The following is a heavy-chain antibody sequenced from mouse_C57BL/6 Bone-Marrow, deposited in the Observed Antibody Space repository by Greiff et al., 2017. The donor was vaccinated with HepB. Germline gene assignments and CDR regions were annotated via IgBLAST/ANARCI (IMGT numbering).Heavy chain of an antibody. Sequence: QVQLQQSGAELVRPGASVTLSCKASGYTFTDYEMHWVKQTPVHGLEWIGAIDPETGGTAYNQKFKGKAILTADKSSSTAYMELRSLTSEDSAVYYCTRWSYDYDGPYAMDYWGQGTSVTVSS. J-gene: IGHJ4*01. D-gene: IGHD2-4*01. CDR1: GYTFTDYE. V-gene: IGHV1-15*01. CDR2: IDPETGGT. CDR3: TRWSYDYDGPYAMDY.